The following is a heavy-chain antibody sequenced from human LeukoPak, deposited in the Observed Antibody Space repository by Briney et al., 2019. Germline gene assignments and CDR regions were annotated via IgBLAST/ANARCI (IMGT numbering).Heavy chain of an antibody. CDR2: IRSETDGGTA. Sequence: GGSLRLSCEASGFTFSDAWMNWVRLAPGKGLEWVGRIRSETDGGTADYAAPVKDRFIISRDDLKNTLHLQMSSLKTEDTAIYYCWDINWNEDWDYWGQGALVTVSS. CDR3: WDINWNEDWDY. V-gene: IGHV3-15*01. CDR1: GFTFSDAW. D-gene: IGHD1-1*01. J-gene: IGHJ4*02.